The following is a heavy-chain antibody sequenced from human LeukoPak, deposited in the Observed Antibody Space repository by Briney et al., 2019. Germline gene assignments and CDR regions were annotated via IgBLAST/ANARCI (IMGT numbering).Heavy chain of an antibody. CDR1: GFTFSGSA. V-gene: IGHV3-73*01. D-gene: IGHD6-19*01. Sequence: PGGSLRPSCAASGFTFSGSAMHWVRQASGKGLEWVGRIRSKANSYATAYAASVKGRFTISRDDSKNTAYLQMNSLKTEDTAVYYCTPHSSGWLALNYWGQGTLVTVSS. CDR2: IRSKANSYAT. J-gene: IGHJ4*02. CDR3: TPHSSGWLALNY.